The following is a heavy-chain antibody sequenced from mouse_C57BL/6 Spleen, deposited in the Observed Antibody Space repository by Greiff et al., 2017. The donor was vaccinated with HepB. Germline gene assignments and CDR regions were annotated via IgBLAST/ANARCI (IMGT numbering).Heavy chain of an antibody. CDR2: IDPSDSYT. CDR1: GYTFTSYW. Sequence: LVRPGTSVKLSCKASGYTFTSYWMHWVKQRPGQGLEWIGVIDPSDSYTNYNQKFKGKATLTVDTSSSTAYMQLSSLTSEDSAVYYCARDYYGGGLFDYWGQGTTLTVSS. J-gene: IGHJ2*01. CDR3: ARDYYGGGLFDY. D-gene: IGHD1-1*01. V-gene: IGHV1-59*01.